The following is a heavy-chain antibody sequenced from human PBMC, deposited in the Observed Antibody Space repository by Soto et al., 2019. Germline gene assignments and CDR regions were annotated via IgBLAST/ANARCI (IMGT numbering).Heavy chain of an antibody. CDR2: ISANSGNT. CDR1: GFIFNNYA. D-gene: IGHD3-22*01. V-gene: IGHV1-18*04. CDR3: ATAGNYDSSGRDF. Sequence: ASVKVSCKAFGFIFNNYAISWVRQAPGQGLEWMGWISANSGNTNYAQKLQGRVTMTTDTSTSTAYMELRSLRSDVTAVYYCATAGNYDSSGRDFWGQGTLVTVSS. J-gene: IGHJ4*02.